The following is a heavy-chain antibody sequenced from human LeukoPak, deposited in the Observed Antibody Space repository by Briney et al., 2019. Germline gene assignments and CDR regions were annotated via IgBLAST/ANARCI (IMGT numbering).Heavy chain of an antibody. CDR1: GFTFTNSA. Sequence: ASVKVSCEASGFTFTNSAIQWVRQARGQRLEWIGWIVVGSGNTNYAQNFQERVTITRDMSTSTAYMELSSLRSEDTAVYYCAVYCGGDCHFDYWGQGTLVTVSS. CDR2: IVVGSGNT. CDR3: AVYCGGDCHFDY. D-gene: IGHD2-21*02. V-gene: IGHV1-58*02. J-gene: IGHJ4*02.